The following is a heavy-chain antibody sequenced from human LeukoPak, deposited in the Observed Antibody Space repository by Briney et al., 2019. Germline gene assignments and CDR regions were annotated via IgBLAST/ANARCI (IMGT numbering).Heavy chain of an antibody. Sequence: SETLSLTCAVYGGSVSDYFWSWIRQPPGKGLQWMAEINHIGSSNYNPSLKSRVIVSIDTSKNQFSLKLSSVTAADTGVYYCARGPSSTVRGVARIFDYWGQGTLVTVSS. J-gene: IGHJ4*02. CDR1: GGSVSDYF. CDR2: INHIGSS. CDR3: ARGPSSTVRGVARIFDY. V-gene: IGHV4-34*01. D-gene: IGHD3-10*01.